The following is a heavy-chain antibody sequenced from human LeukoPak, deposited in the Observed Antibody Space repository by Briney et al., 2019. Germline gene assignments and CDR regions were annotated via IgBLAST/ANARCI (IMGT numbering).Heavy chain of an antibody. D-gene: IGHD3-3*01. Sequence: PGGSLRLSCAASGFTFSSYAMSWVRQAPGKGLEWVSAISGSGSNTYYADSVKGRFTISRDNSKNTLYLQMNSLRAEDTAVYYCAKDLPYYDFWSGPPYYGMDVWGQGTTVTVSS. CDR1: GFTFSSYA. CDR2: ISGSGSNT. V-gene: IGHV3-23*01. CDR3: AKDLPYYDFWSGPPYYGMDV. J-gene: IGHJ6*02.